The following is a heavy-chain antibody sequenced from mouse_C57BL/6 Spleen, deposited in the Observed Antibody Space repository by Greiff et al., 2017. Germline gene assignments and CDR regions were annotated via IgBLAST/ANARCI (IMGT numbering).Heavy chain of an antibody. D-gene: IGHD2-1*01. CDR2: IDPANGNT. V-gene: IGHV14-3*01. CDR3: ATLYYGNYGYFDV. Sequence: EVQLQESVAELVRPGASVKLSCTASGFNIKNTYMHWVKQRPEQGLEWIGRIDPANGNTKYAPKFQGKATITADTSSNTAYLQLSSLTSEDTAIYYCATLYYGNYGYFDVWGTGTTVTVSS. J-gene: IGHJ1*03. CDR1: GFNIKNTY.